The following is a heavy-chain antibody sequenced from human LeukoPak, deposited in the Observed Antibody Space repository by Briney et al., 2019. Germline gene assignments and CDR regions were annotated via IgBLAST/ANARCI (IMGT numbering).Heavy chain of an antibody. V-gene: IGHV4-4*02. CDR2: IYHSGST. CDR3: ARTNSGSYYLDY. J-gene: IGHJ4*02. Sequence: SETLSLTCAVSGGSFSSSNWWSWVRQPPGKGLEWIGEIYHSGSTNYNPSLKSRVTISVDKSKNQFSLKLSSVTAADTAVYYCARTNSGSYYLDYWGQGTLVTVSS. CDR1: GGSFSSSNW. D-gene: IGHD1-26*01.